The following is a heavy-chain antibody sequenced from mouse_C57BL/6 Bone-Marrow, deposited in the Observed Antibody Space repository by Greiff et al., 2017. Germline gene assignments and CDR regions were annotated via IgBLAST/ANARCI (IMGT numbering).Heavy chain of an antibody. Sequence: QVHVKQPGAELVKPGASVKLSCKASGYTFTSYWMHWVKQRPGQGLEWIGMIHPNSGSTNYNEKFKSKATLTVDKSSSTAYMQLSSLTSEDSAVYYCAREGDYYGRRYFDVWGTGTTVTVSS. CDR1: GYTFTSYW. J-gene: IGHJ1*03. CDR2: IHPNSGST. V-gene: IGHV1-64*01. CDR3: AREGDYYGRRYFDV. D-gene: IGHD1-1*01.